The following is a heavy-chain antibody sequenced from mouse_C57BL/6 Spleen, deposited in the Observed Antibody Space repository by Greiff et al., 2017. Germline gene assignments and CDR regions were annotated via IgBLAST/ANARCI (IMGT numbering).Heavy chain of an antibody. CDR1: GYSITSGYD. J-gene: IGHJ2*01. V-gene: IGHV3-1*01. CDR3: ARASQFLYFDY. CDR2: ISYSGST. Sequence: EVQLQQSGPGMVKPSQSLSLTCTVTGYSITSGYDWHWIRHVPGNKLEWMGYISYSGSTNYNPSLKSRISITHDTSKNHFFLKLNSVTTEDTATYYCARASQFLYFDYWGQGTTLTVSS.